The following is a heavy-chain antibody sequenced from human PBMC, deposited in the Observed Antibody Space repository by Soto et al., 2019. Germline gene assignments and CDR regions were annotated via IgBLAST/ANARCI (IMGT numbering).Heavy chain of an antibody. D-gene: IGHD2-15*01. CDR1: GYTFTSYY. CDR3: ARDPCSGGSCYSGRIYGMDV. CDR2: ISGYNGNT. J-gene: IGHJ6*02. V-gene: IGHV1-18*01. Sequence: ASVKVSCKASGYTFTSYYISWVRQAPGQGLEWMGWISGYNGNTNYAQKLQGRVTMTTDTSTSTAYMELRSLRSEDTAVYYCARDPCSGGSCYSGRIYGMDVWGQGTTVTVSS.